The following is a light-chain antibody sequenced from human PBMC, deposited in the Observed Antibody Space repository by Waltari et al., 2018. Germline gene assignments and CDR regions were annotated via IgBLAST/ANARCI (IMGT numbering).Light chain of an antibody. CDR1: KNIDIY. CDR2: GAS. J-gene: IGKJ2*01. Sequence: DVQLTQSPSSLSASVGDRVTISCRASKNIDIYLNWYQQKPGKAPNLLIYGASNLQSGVPSRFSGSGSGTDFTLTISSLQPEDFASFYCQQTSITPRTFGQGTKLEI. V-gene: IGKV1-39*01. CDR3: QQTSITPRT.